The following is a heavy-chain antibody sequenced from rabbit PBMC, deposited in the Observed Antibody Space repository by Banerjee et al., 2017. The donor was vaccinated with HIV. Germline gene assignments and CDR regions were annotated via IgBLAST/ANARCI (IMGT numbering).Heavy chain of an antibody. CDR3: ARNEWDYAGTTYYSL. Sequence: SLVESGGDLVKPGGTLTLTCTASGFSLSSNYDMCWVSQAQGKGLEWIACIYAGSSGGTYCASWAKGRFTISKTSSTTVTLQMTSLTGADTATYFCARNEWDYAGTTYYSLWGQGTLVTVS. D-gene: IGHD8-1*01. CDR1: GFSLSSNYD. J-gene: IGHJ4*01. CDR2: IYAGSSGGT. V-gene: IGHV1S40*01.